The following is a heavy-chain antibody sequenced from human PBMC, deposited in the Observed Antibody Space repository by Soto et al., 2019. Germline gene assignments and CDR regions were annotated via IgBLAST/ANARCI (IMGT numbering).Heavy chain of an antibody. CDR3: ARVGYYDFWSESSSTYYYYYMDV. D-gene: IGHD3-3*01. CDR1: GFTFSSYS. J-gene: IGHJ6*03. CDR2: ISSSSSYI. Sequence: EVQLVESGGDLVKPGGSLRLSCAASGFTFSSYSMNWVRQAPGKGLEWVSSISSSSSYIYYADSVKGRFTISRDKAKNSLYLQMNSLRAEDTAVYYCARVGYYDFWSESSSTYYYYYMDVWGKGTTVTVSS. V-gene: IGHV3-21*01.